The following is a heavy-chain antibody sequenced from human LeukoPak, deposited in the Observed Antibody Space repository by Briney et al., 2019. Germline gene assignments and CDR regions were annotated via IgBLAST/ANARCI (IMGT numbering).Heavy chain of an antibody. V-gene: IGHV3-23*01. Sequence: GGSLRLSCAASGFMFNSYAMSWVRQAPGKGLEWVSAIVGSGSTTYYADSVKGRFTISRDNSKNTLYLQMNSLRAEDTAVYYCAKVQGSYSSSGGYDYWGQGTLVTVSS. D-gene: IGHD6-6*01. CDR1: GFMFNSYA. CDR3: AKVQGSYSSSGGYDY. J-gene: IGHJ4*02. CDR2: IVGSGSTT.